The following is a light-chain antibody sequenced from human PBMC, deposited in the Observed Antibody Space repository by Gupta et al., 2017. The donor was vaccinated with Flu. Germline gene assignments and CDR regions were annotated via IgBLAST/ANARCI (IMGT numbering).Light chain of an antibody. CDR1: TSNPVINI. CDR3: ATWDGIRNCWV. Sequence: TVSGSGSTSNPVINILCWCQQHPRTAPTVLMYRDYQPPSGLPNQFSGSKSGTSASLAISGLQAEDEHDYYCATWDGIRNCWVFGVGTKLTVL. CDR2: RDY. J-gene: IGLJ3*02. V-gene: IGLV1-44*01.